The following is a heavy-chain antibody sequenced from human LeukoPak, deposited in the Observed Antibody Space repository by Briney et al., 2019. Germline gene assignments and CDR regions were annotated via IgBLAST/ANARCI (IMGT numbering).Heavy chain of an antibody. Sequence: ASVKVSCKASGYTFTSYGISWVRQAPGQGLEWMGWISAYNGNTNYAQKLQGRVTMTTDTSTSTAYMELRSLRSDDTAVYYCATVRRITMVRGVIPWFDPWGPGTLVTVSS. V-gene: IGHV1-18*01. CDR2: ISAYNGNT. CDR1: GYTFTSYG. J-gene: IGHJ5*02. D-gene: IGHD3-10*01. CDR3: ATVRRITMVRGVIPWFDP.